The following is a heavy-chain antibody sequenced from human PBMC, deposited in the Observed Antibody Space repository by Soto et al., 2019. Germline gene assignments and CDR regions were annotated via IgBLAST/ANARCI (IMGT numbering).Heavy chain of an antibody. Sequence: QVQLVESGGGVVQPGRSLRLSCAASGFTFSSYGMHWVRQAPGKGLEWVAVISYDGSNKYYADSVKGRFTISRDNSKNPLYLQMNSLRAEDTAVYYCARGTPGDYWGQGTLVTVSS. V-gene: IGHV3-30*03. CDR2: ISYDGSNK. J-gene: IGHJ4*02. CDR1: GFTFSSYG. D-gene: IGHD3-10*01. CDR3: ARGTPGDY.